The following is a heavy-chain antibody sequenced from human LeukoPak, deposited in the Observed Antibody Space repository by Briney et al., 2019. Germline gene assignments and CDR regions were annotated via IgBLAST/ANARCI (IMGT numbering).Heavy chain of an antibody. CDR2: IYYSGST. D-gene: IGHD1-26*01. V-gene: IGHV4-59*11. CDR3: ARSSGSYYHPETPSGWFDP. Sequence: SETLSLTCTVSGGSISSHYWSWIRQPPGKGLEWIGYIYYSGSTNYNPSLKSRVTISVDTSKNQFSLKMSYVTAADTAVYYCARSSGSYYHPETPSGWFDPWGQGTLVTVSS. J-gene: IGHJ5*02. CDR1: GGSISSHY.